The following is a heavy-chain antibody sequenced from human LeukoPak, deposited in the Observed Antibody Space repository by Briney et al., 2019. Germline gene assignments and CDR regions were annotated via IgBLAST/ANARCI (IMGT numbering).Heavy chain of an antibody. CDR2: INHSGST. J-gene: IGHJ4*02. V-gene: IGHV4-39*07. CDR3: ARLAYSSGWYRGRDY. Sequence: SETLSLTCTVSGGSISCGSYYWSWIRQPPGKGLEWSGEINHSGSTNYNPSLRSRVTISVDTSKNQFSLKLSSVTAADTAVYYCARLAYSSGWYRGRDYWGQGTLVTVSS. CDR1: GGSISCGSYY. D-gene: IGHD6-19*01.